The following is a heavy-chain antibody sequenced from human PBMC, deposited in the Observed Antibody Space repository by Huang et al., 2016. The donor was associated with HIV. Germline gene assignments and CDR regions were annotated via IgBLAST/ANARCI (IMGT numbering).Heavy chain of an antibody. CDR3: AKGSERSLTGPKYQYYFDY. CDR2: ISGSWSST. CDR1: IFTFSTSA. Sequence: EVQLLESGGGLVQPGGSLRLSCAASIFTFSTSAMSWVRQAPGKGLEGVSCISGSWSSTYYADSVKGRFTISRDNSRNTLYRQMKSLRVEDTAIYYCAKGSERSLTGPKYQYYFDYWGQGTLVTVSS. D-gene: IGHD3-3*01. V-gene: IGHV3-23*01. J-gene: IGHJ4*02.